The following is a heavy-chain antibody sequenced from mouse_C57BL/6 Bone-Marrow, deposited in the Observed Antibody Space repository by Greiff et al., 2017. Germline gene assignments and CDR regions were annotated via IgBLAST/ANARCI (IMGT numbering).Heavy chain of an antibody. J-gene: IGHJ4*01. Sequence: VQLQQSGTVLARPGASVKMSCKTSGYTFTSYWMHWVKQRPGQGLEWIGAIYPGNSDTSYNQKFKGKAKLTAVTSASTAYMELSSLTNEDSAVYYCTSTVAAYYAMDYWGQGTSVTVSS. CDR1: GYTFTSYW. CDR3: TSTVAAYYAMDY. V-gene: IGHV1-5*01. CDR2: IYPGNSDT. D-gene: IGHD1-1*01.